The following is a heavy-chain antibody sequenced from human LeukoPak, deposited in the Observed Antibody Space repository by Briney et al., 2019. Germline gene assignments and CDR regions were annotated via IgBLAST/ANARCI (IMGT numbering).Heavy chain of an antibody. CDR2: IYSGGST. CDR1: GFTVSSNY. J-gene: IGHJ4*02. D-gene: IGHD3-22*01. V-gene: IGHV3-66*01. Sequence: PGGSLRLSCAASGFTVSSNYMSWVRQAPGKGLEWVSVIYSGGSTYYADSVKGRFTISRDHSKNTLYLQMNSLRAEDTAVYYCARDGGGYYYDSSGYGGNWGQGTLVTVSS. CDR3: ARDGGGYYYDSSGYGGN.